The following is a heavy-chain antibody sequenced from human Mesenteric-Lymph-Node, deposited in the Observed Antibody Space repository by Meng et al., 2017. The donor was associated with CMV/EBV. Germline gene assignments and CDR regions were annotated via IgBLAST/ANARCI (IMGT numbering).Heavy chain of an antibody. CDR2: INHSGST. CDR1: GGSLRGYY. CDR3: ARGSSYDILTGYFDY. V-gene: IGHV4-34*01. J-gene: IGHJ4*02. Sequence: VHLNHWATRLLQPAETLRVMCAVYGGSLRGYYWTWIRQSPEKGLEWIGEINHSGSTTYNPSFTSRIIISVDTSTNQISLNMSSVTAADTAVYYCARGSSYDILTGYFDYWGQGALVTVSS. D-gene: IGHD3-9*01.